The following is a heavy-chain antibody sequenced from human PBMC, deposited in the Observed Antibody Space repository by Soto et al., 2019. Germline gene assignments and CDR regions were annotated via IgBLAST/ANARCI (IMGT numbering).Heavy chain of an antibody. J-gene: IGHJ5*02. CDR1: GYTFTSYG. Sequence: ASVKVSCKASGYTFTSYGINWVQHAPGRGLEWVGCISAYNGNSNYAQELQGRVTMTTDTSTSTAYMELRSLRSYDTAMYYCARWDGSLGWFDPWGQGTLVTVS. D-gene: IGHD1-26*01. CDR2: ISAYNGNS. CDR3: ARWDGSLGWFDP. V-gene: IGHV1-18*01.